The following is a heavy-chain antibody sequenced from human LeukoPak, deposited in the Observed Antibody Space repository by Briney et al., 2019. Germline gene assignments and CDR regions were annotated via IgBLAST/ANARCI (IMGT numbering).Heavy chain of an antibody. CDR2: VYYSGST. Sequence: SETLSLTCTVSGGSISGYYWSWIRQPPGKGLEWIGYVYYSGSTNYNPSLKSRVTISVDTSKNQFSLKLSSVTAADTAVFYCARENSGSYREFDYWGQGTLVTVSS. CDR1: GGSISGYY. D-gene: IGHD1-26*01. J-gene: IGHJ4*02. V-gene: IGHV4-59*12. CDR3: ARENSGSYREFDY.